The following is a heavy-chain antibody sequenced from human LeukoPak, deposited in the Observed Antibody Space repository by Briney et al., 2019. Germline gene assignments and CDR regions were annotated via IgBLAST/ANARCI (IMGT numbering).Heavy chain of an antibody. CDR1: GGSLNSYS. J-gene: IGHJ6*03. V-gene: IGHV1-69*15. Sequence: SVKVSCKASGGSLNSYSISWVRQAPGQGLEWMGRIIPVFDTAKYAQKFQGRVTITADVPSDTAYLELSSLTSEDTAMYFCAKQGGARQDYCMDVWGNGTTVTVSS. CDR2: IIPVFDTA. CDR3: AKQGGARQDYCMDV. D-gene: IGHD1/OR15-1a*01.